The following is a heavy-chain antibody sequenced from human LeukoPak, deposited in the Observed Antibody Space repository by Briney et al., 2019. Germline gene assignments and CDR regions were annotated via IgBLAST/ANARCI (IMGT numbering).Heavy chain of an antibody. CDR3: ARMQSTNWFDP. V-gene: IGHV4-34*01. CDR1: GGSFSGYY. J-gene: IGHJ5*02. CDR2: INHSGST. Sequence: SETLSLTCAVYGGSFSGYYWSWIRQPPGKGLEWIGEINHSGSTNYNPSLKSRVTISVDTSKNQFSLKLSSVTAAGTAVYYCARMQSTNWFDPWGQGTLVTVSS. D-gene: IGHD5/OR15-5a*01.